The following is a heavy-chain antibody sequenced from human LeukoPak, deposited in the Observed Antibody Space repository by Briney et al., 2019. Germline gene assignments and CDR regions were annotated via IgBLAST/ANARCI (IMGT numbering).Heavy chain of an antibody. CDR3: ARDYGSYYSFDY. V-gene: IGHV3-73*01. CDR1: GFTFSGSA. CDR2: IRSKANSYAT. J-gene: IGHJ4*02. Sequence: GGSLRLSCAASGFTFSGSAMHWVRQASGKGLEWVGRIRSKANSYATAYAASVKGRFTISRDNAKNSLYLQMNSLRAEDTAVYYCARDYGSYYSFDYWGQGTLVTVSS. D-gene: IGHD1-26*01.